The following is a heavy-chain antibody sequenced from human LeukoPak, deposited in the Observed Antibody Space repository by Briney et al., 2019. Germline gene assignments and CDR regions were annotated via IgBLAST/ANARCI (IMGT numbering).Heavy chain of an antibody. CDR1: GFTFRIYA. CDR2: ISGSGGST. V-gene: IGHV3-23*01. CDR3: AKESGWYNWFDP. J-gene: IGHJ5*02. Sequence: GGSLRLSCAASGFTFRIYAMSCVRQAPGKGLEWVSAISGSGGSTYYADSVKGRFTISRDNSKNTLYLQMNSLRAEGTAVYYWAKESGWYNWFDPWGQGTLVTVSS. D-gene: IGHD6-19*01.